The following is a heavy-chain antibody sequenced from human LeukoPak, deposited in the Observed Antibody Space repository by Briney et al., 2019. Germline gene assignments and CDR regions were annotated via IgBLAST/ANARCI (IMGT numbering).Heavy chain of an antibody. CDR1: GFTFSDYY. V-gene: IGHV3-11*01. CDR3: ARAVWFGEFNWFDP. CDR2: ISSSGSTI. Sequence: GGSLRLSCAASGFTFSDYYMSWIRQAPGKGLEWVSYISSSGSTIYYADSVKGRFTISRDNAKNSLYLQMNSLRAEDTAVYYCARAVWFGEFNWFDPWGQGTLVTVSP. D-gene: IGHD3-10*01. J-gene: IGHJ5*02.